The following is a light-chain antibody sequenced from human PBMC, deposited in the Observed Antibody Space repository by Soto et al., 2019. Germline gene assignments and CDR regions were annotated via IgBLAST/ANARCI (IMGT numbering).Light chain of an antibody. J-gene: IGKJ1*01. CDR1: QSVSSSY. Sequence: EIVLTQSPGTLSLSPGERATLSFRASQSVSSSYLAWYQQKPGQAPRLLIYGASSRATGIPDRFSGSGSGTDFTLTISRLESEDFAVYYCQQYGSWTFGQGTKVDIK. V-gene: IGKV3-20*01. CDR2: GAS. CDR3: QQYGSWT.